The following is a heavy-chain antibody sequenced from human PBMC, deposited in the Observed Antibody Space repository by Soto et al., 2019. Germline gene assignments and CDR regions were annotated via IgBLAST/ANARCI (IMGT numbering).Heavy chain of an antibody. CDR3: ARVLMTYCGGHCYHADGFDS. CDR1: GASFTTTNYF. J-gene: IGHJ5*01. CDR2: AYYGGMT. D-gene: IGHD2-21*01. V-gene: IGHV4-39*07. Sequence: SETLSLTCSVSGASFTTTNYFWGWIRRPPGKGLEWIASAYYGGMTYYTPSFKSRVTISIDTSKSQFYLTLNSVTAADTAVYYCARVLMTYCGGHCYHADGFDSWGQGILVTVSS.